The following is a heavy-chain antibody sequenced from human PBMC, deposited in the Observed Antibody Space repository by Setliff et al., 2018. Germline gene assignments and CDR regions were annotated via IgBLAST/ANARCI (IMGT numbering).Heavy chain of an antibody. CDR3: ATSIAARYYYYYMDV. Sequence: PSETLSLTCTVSGYSISSGYYWSWIRQHPGKGLEWIGYIYYSGFTYYNPSLKRRVTISVDTSKNQFSLKLSSVTAADTAVYYCATSIAARYYYYYMDVWGKGTTVTVSS. CDR2: IYYSGFT. CDR1: GYSISSGYY. J-gene: IGHJ6*03. V-gene: IGHV4-31*03. D-gene: IGHD6-6*01.